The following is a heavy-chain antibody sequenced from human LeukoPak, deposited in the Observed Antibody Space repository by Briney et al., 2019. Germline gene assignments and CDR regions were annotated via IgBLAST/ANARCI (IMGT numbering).Heavy chain of an antibody. D-gene: IGHD1-1*01. CDR2: INAGNSDT. Sequence: ASVKVSCKASGYTFINYVIHWVRQAPGQRPEWMGWINAGNSDTKYSQKFQGRVSISRDTSASTVHMELSSLRSEDTAVYYCARRERDFDYWGQGTLVTVSS. V-gene: IGHV1-3*01. CDR1: GYTFINYV. J-gene: IGHJ4*02. CDR3: ARRERDFDY.